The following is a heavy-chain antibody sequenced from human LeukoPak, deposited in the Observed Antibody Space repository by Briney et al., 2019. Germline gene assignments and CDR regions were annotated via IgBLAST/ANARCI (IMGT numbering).Heavy chain of an antibody. CDR2: TNAGDDNT. J-gene: IGHJ4*02. D-gene: IGHD2-8*02. CDR1: GYTFNNYA. V-gene: IGHV1-3*02. CDR3: VRSVEGYCTADKCLEYYFDH. Sequence: ASVKLPCKASGYTFNNYAIQWVRQAPGQGLEWVGWTNAGDDNTKYSRDLQGRVAITRDTSASTVYMELSSLRSEDMAVYYCVRSVEGYCTADKCLEYYFDHWGQGTLVTVSS.